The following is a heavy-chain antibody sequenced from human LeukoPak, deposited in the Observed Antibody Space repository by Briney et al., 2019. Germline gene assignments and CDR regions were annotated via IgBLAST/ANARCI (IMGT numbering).Heavy chain of an antibody. V-gene: IGHV5-51*01. J-gene: IGHJ4*02. CDR2: IYPGDSDT. CDR3: ARQERGYYDSSGYIFDY. CDR1: GYSFTSYW. D-gene: IGHD3-22*01. Sequence: PGESLKISCKGSGYSFTSYWIGWVRQMPGKGLECMGIIYPGDSDTRYSPSFQGQVTISADKSISTAYLQWSSLKASDTAMYYCARQERGYYDSSGYIFDYWGQGTLVTVSS.